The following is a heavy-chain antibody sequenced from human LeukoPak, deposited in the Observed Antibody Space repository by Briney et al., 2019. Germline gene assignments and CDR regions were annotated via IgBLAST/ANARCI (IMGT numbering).Heavy chain of an antibody. CDR3: AKDGVVAANYYYYYYMGV. D-gene: IGHD2-15*01. CDR1: GYTFTGYY. Sequence: ASVKVSCKASGYTFTGYYMHWVRQAPGQGLEWMGWINPNSGGTNYAQKFQGRVTMTRDTSISTAYMELSRLRSDDTAVYYCAKDGVVAANYYYYYYMGVWGKGTTVTVSS. V-gene: IGHV1-2*02. J-gene: IGHJ6*03. CDR2: INPNSGGT.